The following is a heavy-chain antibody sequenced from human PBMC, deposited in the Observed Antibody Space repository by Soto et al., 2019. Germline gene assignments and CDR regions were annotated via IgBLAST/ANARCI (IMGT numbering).Heavy chain of an antibody. CDR1: GYTFTSYG. CDR3: ARSGEIRFLEWLLFRYYYYMDV. D-gene: IGHD3-3*01. V-gene: IGHV1-18*01. J-gene: IGHJ6*03. CDR2: ISAYNGNT. Sequence: ASVKVSCKASGYTFTSYGISWVRQAPGQGLEWMGWISAYNGNTNYAQKLQGRVTMTTDTSTSTAYMELRSLRSDDTAVYYCARSGEIRFLEWLLFRYYYYMDVWGKGTTVTVSS.